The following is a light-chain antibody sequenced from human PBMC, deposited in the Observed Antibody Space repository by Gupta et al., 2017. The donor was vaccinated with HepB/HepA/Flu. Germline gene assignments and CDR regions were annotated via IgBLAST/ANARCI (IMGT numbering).Light chain of an antibody. CDR1: QSLLHSNGYNY. CDR2: LGS. Sequence: DIVMTQSPLSLPVTPGEPASISCRSSQSLLHSNGYNYLDWYLQKPGQSPQLLIYLGSNRASGVPDRFSGSGSGTDFTLKISRVEAEDVGAYYCMETLQTPFTFGHGTKVDIK. CDR3: METLQTPFT. J-gene: IGKJ3*01. V-gene: IGKV2-28*01.